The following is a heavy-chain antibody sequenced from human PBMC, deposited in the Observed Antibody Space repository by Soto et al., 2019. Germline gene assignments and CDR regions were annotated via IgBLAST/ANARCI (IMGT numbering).Heavy chain of an antibody. CDR3: ARYWAAAGPFDA. CDR1: GYTFTSYG. Sequence: QVQLVQSGAEVKKPGASVKVSCKASGYTFTSYGISWVRQAPGQGLEWMGWISAYTGNTHYAQKLQGRVTMTTDTSTSTAYMYLWSLRSDDTAVYYCARYWAAAGPFDAWGEGSLVTVSS. V-gene: IGHV1-18*01. J-gene: IGHJ4*02. D-gene: IGHD6-13*01. CDR2: ISAYTGNT.